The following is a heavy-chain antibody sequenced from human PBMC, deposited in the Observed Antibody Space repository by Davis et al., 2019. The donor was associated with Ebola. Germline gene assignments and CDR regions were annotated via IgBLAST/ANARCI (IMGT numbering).Heavy chain of an antibody. CDR1: GFTLNGYD. CDR3: TRHVSGDFWYFDL. Sequence: GGSLRLSCAASGFTLNGYDMSWLRQAPGKGLESVSTIRGRVDNTYYADSVKGRFTISRDNSKNTLYLQMNSLRAEDTAVYYCTRHVSGDFWYFDLWGRGTLVTVSS. D-gene: IGHD4-17*01. J-gene: IGHJ2*01. CDR2: IRGRVDNT. V-gene: IGHV3-23*01.